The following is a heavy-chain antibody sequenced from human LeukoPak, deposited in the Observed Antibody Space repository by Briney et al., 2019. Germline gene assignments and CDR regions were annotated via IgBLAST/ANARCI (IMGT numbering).Heavy chain of an antibody. J-gene: IGHJ4*02. CDR2: IKEDGSEK. Sequence: GGSLRLSCAASGISFSNYWMSWVRQAPGEGLEWVANIKEDGSEKNYVDSVKGRFTISRDNAKNSLYLQMNSLRAEDTAVYYCARKDSSPRTFDYWGQGTLVTVSS. D-gene: IGHD3-22*01. CDR1: GISFSNYW. CDR3: ARKDSSPRTFDY. V-gene: IGHV3-7*01.